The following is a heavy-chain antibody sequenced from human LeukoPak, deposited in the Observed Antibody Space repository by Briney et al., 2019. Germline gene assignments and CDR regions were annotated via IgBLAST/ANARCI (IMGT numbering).Heavy chain of an antibody. CDR1: GYTFTGYY. CDR3: ARVSGGIQLWPDY. D-gene: IGHD5-18*01. V-gene: IGHV1-2*02. J-gene: IGHJ4*02. Sequence: GASVKVSCKASGYTFTGYYMHWVRQAPGQGLEWMGWINPNSGGTNYAQKFQGRVTMTRDTSISTAYMELSRLRSDDTAVYYCARVSGGIQLWPDYWGQGTLVTVSS. CDR2: INPNSGGT.